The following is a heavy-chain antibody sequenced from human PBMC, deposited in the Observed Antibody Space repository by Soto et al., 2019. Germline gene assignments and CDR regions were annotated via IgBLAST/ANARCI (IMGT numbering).Heavy chain of an antibody. Sequence: PSETLSLTCAVSGGSISSSNWWSWVRQPPGKGLKRIGEIYHSGSTNYNPSLKSRVTISVDKSKNQFSLNLSSVTAADTAVYYCARDWRFGELLSGFDYWGQGTLVTVSS. CDR1: GGSISSSNW. J-gene: IGHJ4*02. CDR2: IYHSGST. D-gene: IGHD3-10*01. CDR3: ARDWRFGELLSGFDY. V-gene: IGHV4-4*02.